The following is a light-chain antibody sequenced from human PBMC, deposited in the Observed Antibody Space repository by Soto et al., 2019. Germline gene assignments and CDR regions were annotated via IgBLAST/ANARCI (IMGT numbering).Light chain of an antibody. CDR3: QQFSSYPLT. CDR1: QSVADN. Sequence: EVVMTQSPATLSVSPGERVTLSCRSSQSVADNLAWFQQKPGQGPRLLIYGASTRATGIPARFSGSGSGTEFTLTISRLEPEDFAVYYCQQFSSYPLTFGGGTKVDI. CDR2: GAS. V-gene: IGKV3-15*01. J-gene: IGKJ4*01.